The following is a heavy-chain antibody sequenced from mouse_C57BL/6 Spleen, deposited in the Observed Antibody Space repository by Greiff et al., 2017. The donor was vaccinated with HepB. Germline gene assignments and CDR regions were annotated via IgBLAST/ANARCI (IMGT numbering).Heavy chain of an antibody. CDR3: ARHSPSMTRYFDV. Sequence: EVQVVESGGDLVKPGGSLKLSCAASGFTFSSYGMSWVRQTPDKRLEWVATISSGGSYTYYPDSVKGRFTISRDNAKNTLYLQMSSVKSEDTAMYYCARHSPSMTRYFDVWGTGTTVTVSS. V-gene: IGHV5-6*01. CDR1: GFTFSSYG. J-gene: IGHJ1*03. D-gene: IGHD2-10*02. CDR2: ISSGGSYT.